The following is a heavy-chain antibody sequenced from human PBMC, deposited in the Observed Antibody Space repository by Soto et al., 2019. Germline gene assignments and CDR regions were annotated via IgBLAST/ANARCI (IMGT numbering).Heavy chain of an antibody. D-gene: IGHD6-25*01. CDR1: GVNFGNYA. Sequence: EVLLVESGGGLVQPGRSLRLSCAVSGVNFGNYAMHWVRQAPGKGLEWVAAINWNSDKVAYAGSVLGRFTIFRDSAKNSPHLEMNDLTTEDTAFYYCAKDKGGTPYYIDSWGQGILGTVAS. V-gene: IGHV3-9*01. CDR3: AKDKGGTPYYIDS. J-gene: IGHJ4*02. CDR2: INWNSDKV.